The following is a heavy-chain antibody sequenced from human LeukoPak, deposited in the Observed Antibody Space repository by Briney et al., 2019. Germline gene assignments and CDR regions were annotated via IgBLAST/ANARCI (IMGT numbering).Heavy chain of an antibody. CDR2: MNPNSGNT. CDR1: GYTFTSYD. CDR3: ARVGVLWSGYFGY. J-gene: IGHJ4*02. D-gene: IGHD3-3*01. V-gene: IGHV1-8*03. Sequence: GASVKVSCKASGYTFTSYDINWLRQATGQGLEWMGWMNPNSGNTGYAQKFQGRVTITRNTSISTAYMELSSLRSEDTAVYYCARVGVLWSGYFGYRGQGTLVTVSS.